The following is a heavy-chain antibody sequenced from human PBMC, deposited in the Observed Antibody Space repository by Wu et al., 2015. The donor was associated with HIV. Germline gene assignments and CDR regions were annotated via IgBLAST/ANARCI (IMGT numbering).Heavy chain of an antibody. J-gene: IGHJ6*03. CDR3: ARDWPGTYYYYMDV. CDR1: GYSLSRYG. Sequence: QVQLVQSGAEVKKPGASVNVSCKTSGYSLSRYGISWVRQAAGQGLEWMGRIIPVLRTTEYAQRFQGRVTITTDESTSTAYMELSSLRSEDTAVYYCARDWPGTYYYYMDVWGKGTTVTVSS. V-gene: IGHV1-69*05. CDR2: IIPVLRTT.